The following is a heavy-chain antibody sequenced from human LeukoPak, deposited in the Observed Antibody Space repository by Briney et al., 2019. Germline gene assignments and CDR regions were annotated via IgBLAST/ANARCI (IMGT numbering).Heavy chain of an antibody. D-gene: IGHD2-15*01. Sequence: SETLSLTCTVSGGSISSSSYYWGWIRQPPGKGLEWIGSIYYSGSTYYNPSLKSRVTISVDTSKNQFSLKLSSVTAADTAVYYCAMRYSEWGYWGQGTLVTVSS. CDR2: IYYSGST. CDR3: AMRYSEWGY. V-gene: IGHV4-39*01. CDR1: GGSISSSSYY. J-gene: IGHJ4*02.